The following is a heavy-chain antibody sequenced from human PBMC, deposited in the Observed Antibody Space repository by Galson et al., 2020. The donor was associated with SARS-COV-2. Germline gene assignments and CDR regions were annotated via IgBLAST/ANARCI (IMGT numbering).Heavy chain of an antibody. CDR1: GFTFKSYA. CDR3: AKAAGERAVGGPSAFFDS. D-gene: IGHD6-19*01. Sequence: GGSLRLSCAASGFTFKSYAMNWVRQAPGKGLEWVAGISGSADTYHADSVKGRFTISRDYSKNTLYLQMNSLRDEDTAVYYCAKAAGERAVGGPSAFFDSWGQGTLVTVSS. CDR2: ISGSADT. J-gene: IGHJ4*02. V-gene: IGHV3-23*01.